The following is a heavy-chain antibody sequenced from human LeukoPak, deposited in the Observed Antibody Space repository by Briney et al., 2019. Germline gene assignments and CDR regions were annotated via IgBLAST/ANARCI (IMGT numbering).Heavy chain of an antibody. CDR2: INRSGST. V-gene: IGHV4-34*01. CDR1: GGSFSGYY. D-gene: IGHD6-6*01. J-gene: IGHJ4*02. Sequence: PSETLSLTCAVYGGSFSGYYWSWIRQPPGKGLEWIGEINRSGSTNYNPSLKSRVTISVDTSKNQFSLKLSSVTAADTAVYYCARGREAARPYFDYWGQGTLVTVSS. CDR3: ARGREAARPYFDY.